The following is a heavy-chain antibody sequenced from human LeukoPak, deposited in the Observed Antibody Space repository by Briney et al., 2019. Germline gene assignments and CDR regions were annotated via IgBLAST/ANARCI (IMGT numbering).Heavy chain of an antibody. V-gene: IGHV3-30*19. CDR1: GFPFSDYG. D-gene: IGHD3-9*01. J-gene: IGHJ4*02. CDR3: ARGPDYDILADYFDY. Sequence: GGSLRLSCAASGFPFSDYGMHWVRQAPGKGLEGVAVISYDGSKYYAESVKGRFTISRDNSKNTLFLQMNSLRPEDTAVYYCARGPDYDILADYFDYWGQGTLVTVSS. CDR2: ISYDGSK.